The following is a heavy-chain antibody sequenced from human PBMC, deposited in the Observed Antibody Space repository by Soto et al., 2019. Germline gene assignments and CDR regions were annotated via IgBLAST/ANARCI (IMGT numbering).Heavy chain of an antibody. CDR1: GFTFSNAW. V-gene: IGHV3-15*01. CDR2: IKSKSGGGTT. Sequence: GGSLRLSCAACGFTFSNAWMSWVRQDGGRGVEWGGRIKSKSGGGTTDDAAPVKCRFTVSRDYSKNTLYLQMNSLKTEDTAVYYCNSGFYDYYGMDVWGQGTTVTVSS. CDR3: NSGFYDYYGMDV. J-gene: IGHJ6*02.